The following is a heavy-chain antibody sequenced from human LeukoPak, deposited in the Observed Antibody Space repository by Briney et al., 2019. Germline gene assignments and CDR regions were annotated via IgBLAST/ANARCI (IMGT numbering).Heavy chain of an antibody. V-gene: IGHV3-15*01. Sequence: GGSLRLSCAASGFIVSNAWMIWVRQAPGKGLEWVGRIKTKSEGGTTDCAAPVKGRFTISRDDSKNTLYLQMNSLKSEDTGVYYCTTEVGATAKGWGQGTLVTVSS. CDR2: IKTKSEGGTT. D-gene: IGHD1-26*01. J-gene: IGHJ4*02. CDR3: TTEVGATAKG. CDR1: GFIVSNAW.